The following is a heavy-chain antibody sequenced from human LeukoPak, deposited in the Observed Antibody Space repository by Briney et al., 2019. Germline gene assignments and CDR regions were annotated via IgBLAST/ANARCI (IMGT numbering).Heavy chain of an antibody. V-gene: IGHV1-2*02. D-gene: IGHD3-10*01. CDR1: GYTFTGYY. CDR3: ARSIPLWKALRRDWFDP. J-gene: IGHJ5*02. Sequence: ASVKVSCKASGYTFTGYYMHWVRQAPGQGLEWMGWINPNSGGTNYAQKFQGRVTMTRDTSISTAYMELSRLRSDDTAVYYCARSIPLWKALRRDWFDPWGQGTLVTVSS. CDR2: INPNSGGT.